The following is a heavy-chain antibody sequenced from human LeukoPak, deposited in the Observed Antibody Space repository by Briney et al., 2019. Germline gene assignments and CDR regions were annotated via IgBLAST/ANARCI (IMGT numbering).Heavy chain of an antibody. Sequence: NPSETLSLTCSVSGDSFSSSTYYWGWVRQTPGKGLEWIGSTSYSGNAYYNPSLKSRVTISVDTSRNQFSLKMNSVTAADTAVYYCARMAGAGYPDAFDIWGQGTMVTVSS. V-gene: IGHV4-39*07. CDR2: TSYSGNA. D-gene: IGHD6-19*01. J-gene: IGHJ3*02. CDR3: ARMAGAGYPDAFDI. CDR1: GDSFSSSTYY.